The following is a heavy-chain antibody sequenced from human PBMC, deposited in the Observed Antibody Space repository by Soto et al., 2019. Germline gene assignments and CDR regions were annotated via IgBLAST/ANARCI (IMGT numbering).Heavy chain of an antibody. V-gene: IGHV4-59*01. D-gene: IGHD3-3*01. J-gene: IGHJ5*02. CDR3: ARGELFLEWSNGGFDT. CDR1: GGSISSYY. Sequence: PSETLSLTCTVSGGSISSYYWSWIRQPPGKGLEWIGYIYYSGSTNYNPSLKSRVTISVDTSKNQFSLKLSSVTAADTAVYYCARGELFLEWSNGGFDTWGQGTLVTGS. CDR2: IYYSGST.